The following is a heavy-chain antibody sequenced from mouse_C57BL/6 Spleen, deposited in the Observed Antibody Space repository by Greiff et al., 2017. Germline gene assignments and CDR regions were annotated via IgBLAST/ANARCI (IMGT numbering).Heavy chain of an antibody. Sequence: DVKLVESGGDLVKPGGSLKLSCAASGFTFSSYGMSWVRQTPDKRLEWVATISRGGSYTYYPDSVKGRFTISRDNATNTPYLQLSSLKSEDTAMYYCARLDYYGSFDYWGQGTTLTVSS. CDR1: GFTFSSYG. J-gene: IGHJ2*01. V-gene: IGHV5-6*02. D-gene: IGHD1-1*01. CDR3: ARLDYYGSFDY. CDR2: ISRGGSYT.